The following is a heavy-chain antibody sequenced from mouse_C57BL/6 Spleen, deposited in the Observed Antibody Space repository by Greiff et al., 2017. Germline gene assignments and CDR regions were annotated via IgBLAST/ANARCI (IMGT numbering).Heavy chain of an antibody. CDR3: ARGAYGYEGAMDY. CDR2: IYPGDGDT. J-gene: IGHJ4*01. D-gene: IGHD2-2*01. V-gene: IGHV1-80*01. CDR1: FYAFSSYW. Sequence: SFHISFKSSFYAFSSYWMNWVKQRPGKGLEWIGQIYPGDGDTNYNGKFKGKATLTADKSSSTAYMQLSSLTSEDSAVYFCARGAYGYEGAMDYWGQGTSVTVSS.